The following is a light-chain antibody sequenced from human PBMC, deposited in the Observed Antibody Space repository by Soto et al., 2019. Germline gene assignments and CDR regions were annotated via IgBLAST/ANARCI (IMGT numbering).Light chain of an antibody. CDR1: SSDVGGYNY. CDR2: EVS. V-gene: IGLV2-8*01. Sequence: QSALTQPPSASGSPGQSVTISCTGTSSDVGGYNYVSWYQQHPGKAPTLMIYEVSKRPSGVPDRFSGSKSGNTASLTVSGLQAEDEADYYCSSYAGSKTLFGGGTKLTVL. CDR3: SSYAGSKTL. J-gene: IGLJ2*01.